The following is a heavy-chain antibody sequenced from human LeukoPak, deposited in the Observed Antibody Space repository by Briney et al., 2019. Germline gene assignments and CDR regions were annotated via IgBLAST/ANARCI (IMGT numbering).Heavy chain of an antibody. D-gene: IGHD6-13*01. CDR2: IKQDGSEK. Sequence: PGGSLRLSCAASGFTFSSYWMSWVRQAPGKGLEWVANIKQDGSEKYYVDSVKGRFTISRDNAKNSLYLQMNSLRAEDTAVYYCARDCRSSWYYYYYGMDVSGQGTTVTVSS. V-gene: IGHV3-7*01. CDR1: GFTFSSYW. J-gene: IGHJ6*02. CDR3: ARDCRSSWYYYYYGMDV.